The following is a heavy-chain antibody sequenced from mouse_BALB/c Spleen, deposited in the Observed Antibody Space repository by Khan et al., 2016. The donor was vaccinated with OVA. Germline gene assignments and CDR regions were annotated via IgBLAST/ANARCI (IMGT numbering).Heavy chain of an antibody. CDR2: ISSSGST. D-gene: IGHD2-3*01. Sequence: EVKLLESGPGLVKPSQSLSLTCTVTGYSITSDYAWNWIRQFPGNKLEWMGYISSSGSTNYNPALKSRISITRDTSKNQFFLQLNFVTTEDTATNYCERDGSRYGYAVDYWGQGTTVTVSS. J-gene: IGHJ4*01. V-gene: IGHV3-2*02. CDR3: ERDGSRYGYAVDY. CDR1: GYSITSDYA.